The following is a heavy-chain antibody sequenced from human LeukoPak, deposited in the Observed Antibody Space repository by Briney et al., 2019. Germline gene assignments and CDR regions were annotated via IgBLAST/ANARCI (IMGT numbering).Heavy chain of an antibody. V-gene: IGHV3-53*01. CDR1: GFTIRTNY. J-gene: IGHJ4*02. Sequence: GGSLRLSCAASGFTIRTNYMSWVRQAPGEGLEWVSVIYSGGSTFYADSVRGRFTISRDNSKNTLYLQMNSLRAEDTAVYYCTRAPANGDDYWGQGTLVTVSS. CDR2: IYSGGST. CDR3: TRAPANGDDY. D-gene: IGHD1-1*01.